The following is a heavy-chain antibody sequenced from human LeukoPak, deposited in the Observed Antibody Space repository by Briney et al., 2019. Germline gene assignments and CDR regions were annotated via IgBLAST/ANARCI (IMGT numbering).Heavy chain of an antibody. J-gene: IGHJ3*02. CDR1: GFTFSSYA. D-gene: IGHD2-8*02. V-gene: IGHV3-23*01. Sequence: QPGASLRLSCAASGFTFSSYAISWVRQAPGKGLEWVSTITSSGGSIYYADSVKGRFTVSRDNSKNTLFLQTNSLRAEDTAVYYCAKGSLTIWYAFDIWGQGTMVTVSS. CDR2: ITSSGGSI. CDR3: AKGSLTIWYAFDI.